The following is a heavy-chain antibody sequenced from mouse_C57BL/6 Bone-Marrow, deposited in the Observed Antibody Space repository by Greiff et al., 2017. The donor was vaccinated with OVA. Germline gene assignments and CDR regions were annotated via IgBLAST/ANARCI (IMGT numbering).Heavy chain of an antibody. CDR3: TDVAAWFAY. CDR1: GFNIKDDY. D-gene: IGHD3-3*01. CDR2: IDPETGDT. J-gene: IGHJ3*01. Sequence: VQLQQSGAELVRPGASVKLSCTASGFNIKDDYMHWVKQRPEQGLEWIGWIDPETGDTEYASKFQGKATITADTASNTAYRQRSSLTSEDTACYYCTDVAAWFAYWGQGTLVTVSA. V-gene: IGHV14-4*01.